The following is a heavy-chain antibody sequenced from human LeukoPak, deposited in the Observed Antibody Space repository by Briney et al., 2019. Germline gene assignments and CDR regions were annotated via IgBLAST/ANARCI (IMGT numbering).Heavy chain of an antibody. D-gene: IGHD6-6*01. CDR1: GFTFSSYG. V-gene: IGHV3-23*01. Sequence: GGSLRLSCAASGFTFSSYGMSWVRQAPGKGLEWVSAISCSGGSTYYAYSVKGRFTISRDNSKNTLYLQRNSLTAEDTALYYADKALHSSSSLVPFVYCGQGRLVAVSS. J-gene: IGHJ4*02. CDR2: ISCSGGST. CDR3: DKALHSSSSLVPFVY.